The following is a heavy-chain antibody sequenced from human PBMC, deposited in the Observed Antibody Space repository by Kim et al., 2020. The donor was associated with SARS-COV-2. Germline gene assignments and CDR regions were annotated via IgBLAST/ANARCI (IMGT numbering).Heavy chain of an antibody. CDR1: GFTFGNYA. D-gene: IGHD2-15*01. J-gene: IGHJ6*02. CDR3: AKEVVAATYYYYGMDV. V-gene: IGHV3-9*01. Sequence: GGSLRLSCAASGFTFGNYAMHWVRQAPVKGLEWVSGISWNSGSIGYADSVKGRFTISRDNAKNSLYLQMNSLRAEDTALYYCAKEVVAATYYYYGMDVWGQGTTVTVSS. CDR2: ISWNSGSI.